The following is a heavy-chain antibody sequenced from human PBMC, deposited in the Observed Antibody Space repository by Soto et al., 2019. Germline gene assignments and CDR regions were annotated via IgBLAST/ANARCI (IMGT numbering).Heavy chain of an antibody. V-gene: IGHV3-74*01. J-gene: IGHJ2*01. Sequence: EVQLVESGGGLVQPGGSLRLSCAASGFSFSSYWMHWVRQAPGKGLVWVSRIHTDGDSTNYADSVKGRFTISRDNANNTLYLQMNSLTAEDTAVYYCARDYKVTRRSWCFDLWGRGTLVTASS. CDR2: IHTDGDST. CDR1: GFSFSSYW. D-gene: IGHD4-4*01. CDR3: ARDYKVTRRSWCFDL.